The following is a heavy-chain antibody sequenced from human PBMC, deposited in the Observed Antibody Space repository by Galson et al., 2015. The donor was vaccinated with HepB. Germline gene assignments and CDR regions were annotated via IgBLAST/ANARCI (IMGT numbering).Heavy chain of an antibody. J-gene: IGHJ2*01. CDR1: GFTFDDYA. Sequence: SLRLSCAASGFTFDDYAMHWVRQAPGKGLEWVSGISWNSGSIGYADSVKGRFTISRDNAKNSLYLQMNSLRAEDTALYYCAKAQSVSGYSSGWYPGDWYFDLWGRGTLVTVSS. D-gene: IGHD6-19*01. V-gene: IGHV3-9*01. CDR2: ISWNSGSI. CDR3: AKAQSVSGYSSGWYPGDWYFDL.